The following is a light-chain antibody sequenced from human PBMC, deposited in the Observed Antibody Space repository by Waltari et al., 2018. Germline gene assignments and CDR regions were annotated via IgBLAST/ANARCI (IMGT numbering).Light chain of an antibody. V-gene: IGKV1-13*02. Sequence: QMTQSPSSLSASAGDRVTITCRASQGISSYLNWYQQKPGKAPKRLIYAVSSLESGVPSRFSGSGSGTDFTLTITSLQPEDFATYYCLQYHSNPLTFGGGTKVEI. CDR3: LQYHSNPLT. CDR1: QGISSY. CDR2: AVS. J-gene: IGKJ4*01.